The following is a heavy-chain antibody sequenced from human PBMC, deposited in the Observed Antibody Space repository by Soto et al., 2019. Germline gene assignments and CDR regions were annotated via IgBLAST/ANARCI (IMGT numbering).Heavy chain of an antibody. Sequence: SETLSLTCTVSGGSSSSISYYWGWIRQPPGKGLEWIGSIYYSGSTYYNPSLKSRVIISVDTSKNQFSLKLSSVTAADTVVYYCARHARYSSGYYYDYWGQGTLVTVSS. D-gene: IGHD3-22*01. V-gene: IGHV4-39*01. CDR3: ARHARYSSGYYYDY. J-gene: IGHJ4*02. CDR1: GGSSSSISYY. CDR2: IYYSGST.